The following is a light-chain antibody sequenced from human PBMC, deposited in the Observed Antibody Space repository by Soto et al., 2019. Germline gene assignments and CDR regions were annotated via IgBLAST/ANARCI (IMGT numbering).Light chain of an antibody. CDR3: TSYTTSNTWV. V-gene: IGLV2-14*01. CDR2: AVS. Sequence: QSALTQPASVSGSPGQSITISCTGTGSDVGAHVYVSWYQHHPHKAPKLMIYAVSSRPSVVSNRFSGSESGNTASLTISGLQAEDEADYYCTSYTTSNTWVFGGGTKVTVL. J-gene: IGLJ3*02. CDR1: GSDVGAHVY.